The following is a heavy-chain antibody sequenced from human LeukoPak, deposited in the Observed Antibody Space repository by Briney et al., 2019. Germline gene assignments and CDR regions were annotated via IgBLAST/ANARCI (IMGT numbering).Heavy chain of an antibody. CDR2: MYYSGST. V-gene: IGHV4-59*08. J-gene: IGHJ6*03. CDR1: GGSISRYY. Sequence: PSETLSLTCTVSGGSISRYYWSWIRQPPGKGLEWIGYMYYSGSTNYNPSLKSRFTISVDTSKNQFSLKLSSVTAADTAVYYCAGGYGRGSYWHYYYYYMDVWGKGTTVTVSS. D-gene: IGHD1-26*01. CDR3: AGGYGRGSYWHYYYYYMDV.